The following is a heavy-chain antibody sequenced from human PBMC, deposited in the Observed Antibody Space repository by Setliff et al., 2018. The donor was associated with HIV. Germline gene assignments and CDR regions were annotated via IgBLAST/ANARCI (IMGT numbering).Heavy chain of an antibody. V-gene: IGHV1-2*02. CDR2: INPNNGGR. D-gene: IGHD2-15*01. CDR3: ARAIGGKGWYYFAY. Sequence: ASVKVSCKASGYTFTDYYIHWVRQAPGQGLEWMGWINPNNGGRNYAQRFLGRVTMTRDTSISTAYRELSRLKFDDTAVYYCARAIGGKGWYYFAYWGQETLVTVSS. CDR1: GYTFTDYY. J-gene: IGHJ4*02.